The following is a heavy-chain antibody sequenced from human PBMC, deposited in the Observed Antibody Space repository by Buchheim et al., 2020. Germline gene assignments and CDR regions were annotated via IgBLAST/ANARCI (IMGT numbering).Heavy chain of an antibody. V-gene: IGHV4-4*02. CDR2: IYHSGST. Sequence: QVQLQESGPGLVKPSGTLSLTCAVSGGSISSSNWWSWVRQPPGKGLEWIGEIYHSGSTNYNPSLKSRVPLSVDKSKNQSSLKLSSVTAADTAVYYCARAIGYCSSTSCYDVLYFDYWGQGTL. CDR1: GGSISSSNW. D-gene: IGHD2-2*01. CDR3: ARAIGYCSSTSCYDVLYFDY. J-gene: IGHJ4*02.